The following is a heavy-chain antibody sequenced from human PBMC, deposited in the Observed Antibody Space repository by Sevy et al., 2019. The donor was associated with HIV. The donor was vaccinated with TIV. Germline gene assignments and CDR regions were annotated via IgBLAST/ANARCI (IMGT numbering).Heavy chain of an antibody. V-gene: IGHV3-23*01. CDR1: GFTFNFYA. CDR2: IGGSGGST. D-gene: IGHD6-25*01. CDR3: AKDCRPYRAAVFDY. J-gene: IGHJ4*02. Sequence: GGSLRLSCVASGFTFNFYAMSWVRQAPGKGLEWVSSIGGSGGSTYYADSVKGRFTISRDNSKNTLSLQMDSLRAEDTAVYYCAKDCRPYRAAVFDYWGQGALVTVSS.